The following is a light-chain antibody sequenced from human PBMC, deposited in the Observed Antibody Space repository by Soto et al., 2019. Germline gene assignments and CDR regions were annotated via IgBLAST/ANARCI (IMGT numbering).Light chain of an antibody. J-gene: IGKJ1*01. CDR1: QSVSSY. CDR2: DAS. CDR3: QQRSNWPT. V-gene: IGKV3-11*01. Sequence: EIVLTPSPAPLSLSPGERATLSCRASQSVSSYLAWYQQKPGQAPRLLIYDASNRATGIPARFSGSGSGTDFTLTISSLEPEDFAVYYCQQRSNWPTFGQGTKVEIK.